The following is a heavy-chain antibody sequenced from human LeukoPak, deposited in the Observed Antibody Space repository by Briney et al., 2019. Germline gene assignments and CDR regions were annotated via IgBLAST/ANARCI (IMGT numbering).Heavy chain of an antibody. J-gene: IGHJ4*02. D-gene: IGHD3-10*01. Sequence: PGGSLRLSCAASGLSFSSYAMNWVRQAPGKGLEWVSSIISGGSNKYYADSVKGRFTISRDNAKNSLYLQMNSLRAEDTAVYYCARGGFVQLDYWGQGTLVTVSS. CDR1: GLSFSSYA. CDR3: ARGGFVQLDY. V-gene: IGHV3-21*01. CDR2: IISGGSNK.